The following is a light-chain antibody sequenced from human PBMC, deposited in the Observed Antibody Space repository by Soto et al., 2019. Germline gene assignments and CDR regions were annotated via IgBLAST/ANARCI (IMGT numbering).Light chain of an antibody. CDR1: QSIGAW. CDR2: DVS. J-gene: IGKJ1*01. Sequence: DIQVTQSPSTLSASVGDRVTITCRASQSIGAWLAWYQQKPGKAPKLLIYDVSTLESGVSSRFSGSGSGTEFSLTISSLQPDDFATYYCQQCNSFWTFGQGTKVDIK. V-gene: IGKV1-5*01. CDR3: QQCNSFWT.